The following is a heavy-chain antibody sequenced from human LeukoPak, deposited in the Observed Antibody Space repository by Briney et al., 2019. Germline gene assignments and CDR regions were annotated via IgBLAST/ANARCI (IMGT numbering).Heavy chain of an antibody. J-gene: IGHJ4*02. V-gene: IGHV3-21*01. CDR2: ISSSSSYI. D-gene: IGHD2-15*01. CDR1: GFTFSSYS. CDR3: ARAFGVVAADFDY. Sequence: PGGSLRLSCATSGFTFSSYSMNCVRQAPGKGLEWVSSISSSSSYIYYAYSVKGRFTISRDNAKNSLYLQMNSLRAEDTAVYYCARAFGVVAADFDYWGQGTLVTVSS.